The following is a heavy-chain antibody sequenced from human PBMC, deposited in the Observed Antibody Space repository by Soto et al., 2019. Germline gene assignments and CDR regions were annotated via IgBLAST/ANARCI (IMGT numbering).Heavy chain of an antibody. V-gene: IGHV1-8*01. D-gene: IGHD6-25*01. CDR1: GYTFITYD. CDR3: ARRRERSGPTYFDS. Sequence: QVQLVQSGAEVKKPGASVKVSCKASGYTFITYDINWVRQAAGQGLEWMGWMNPNNGNAGYAQNFQGRVTMTRNTSISTAYMELSSLRFDATAVYFCARRRERSGPTYFDSLGPGYLVTVSS. CDR2: MNPNNGNA. J-gene: IGHJ4*02.